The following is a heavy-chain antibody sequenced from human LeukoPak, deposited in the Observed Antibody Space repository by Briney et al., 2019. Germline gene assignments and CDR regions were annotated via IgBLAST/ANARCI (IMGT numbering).Heavy chain of an antibody. CDR2: IHRSGSP. J-gene: IGHJ4*02. Sequence: SETLSLTCTVSLDSTTSNFWSWVRQPPGKGLEWIGEIHRSGSPNYNPSLQSRVTISIDRSRNQIVLELSSVTAADTAVYYCARHDLGEYSSVWYYFDYWGQGTLVTVSS. CDR3: ARHDLGEYSSVWYYFDY. CDR1: LDSTTSNF. V-gene: IGHV4-4*02. D-gene: IGHD6-19*01.